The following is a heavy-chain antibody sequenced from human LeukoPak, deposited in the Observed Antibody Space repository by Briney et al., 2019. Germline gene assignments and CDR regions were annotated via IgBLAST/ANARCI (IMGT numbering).Heavy chain of an antibody. V-gene: IGHV4-30-4*01. Sequence: SETLSLTCTVSGGSISSGDYYWRWIRQPPGKGLEWIVYIYYSGSTYYNPSLKSRVTISVDTSKNQFSLKLSSVTAADTAVYYCARGGRHYYDSSGCIDYWGQGTLVTVSS. CDR1: GGSISSGDYY. D-gene: IGHD3-22*01. CDR3: ARGGRHYYDSSGCIDY. J-gene: IGHJ4*02. CDR2: IYYSGST.